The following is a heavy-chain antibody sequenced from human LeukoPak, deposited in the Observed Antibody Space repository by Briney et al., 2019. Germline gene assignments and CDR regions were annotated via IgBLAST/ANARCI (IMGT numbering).Heavy chain of an antibody. CDR3: ARPGGETYYYDTGAFDI. D-gene: IGHD3-22*01. CDR1: GGTFSSYA. CDR2: IIPNSGGT. Sequence: ASVKVSCKASGGTFSSYAISWVRQAPGQGLEWMGGIIPNSGGTNYAQKFQGRVTMTRDTSISTAYMELSRLRSDDTAVYYCARPGGETYYYDTGAFDIWGQGTMVTVSS. V-gene: IGHV1-2*02. J-gene: IGHJ3*02.